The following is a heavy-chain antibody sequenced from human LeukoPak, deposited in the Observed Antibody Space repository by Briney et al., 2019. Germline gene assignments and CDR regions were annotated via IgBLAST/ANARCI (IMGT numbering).Heavy chain of an antibody. Sequence: ASVKVSCKASGYTFTSYGISWVRQAPGQGLEWMGWISAYNGNTNYAQKLQGRVTITTETSTSTAYIELRSLRSDDTAVYYCARGDSTMIVVIITGLEYWGQGTLVTVSS. CDR3: ARGDSTMIVVIITGLEY. CDR2: ISAYNGNT. V-gene: IGHV1-18*01. J-gene: IGHJ4*02. CDR1: GYTFTSYG. D-gene: IGHD3-22*01.